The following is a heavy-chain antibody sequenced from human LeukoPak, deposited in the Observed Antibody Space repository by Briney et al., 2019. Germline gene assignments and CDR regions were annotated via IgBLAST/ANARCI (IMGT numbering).Heavy chain of an antibody. CDR3: ARGGRFAAADAFDI. CDR2: MNPNSGNT. Sequence: GASVKVSCKASGYTFTSYDINWVRQATGQGLEWMGWMNPNSGNTGYAQKFQGRVTMTRNTSISTAYMELSSLRSEDTAVYYCARGGRFAAADAFDIWGQGTMVTVSS. J-gene: IGHJ3*02. CDR1: GYTFTSYD. D-gene: IGHD6-13*01. V-gene: IGHV1-8*01.